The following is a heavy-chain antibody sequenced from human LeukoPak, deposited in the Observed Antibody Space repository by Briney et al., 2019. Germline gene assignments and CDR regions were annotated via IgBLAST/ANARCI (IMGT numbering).Heavy chain of an antibody. CDR2: IFHTGSGST. CDR1: GGSISPYY. CDR3: ARHAVYAGSGWAFDY. D-gene: IGHD6-19*01. J-gene: IGHJ4*02. V-gene: IGHV4-59*08. Sequence: SETLSLTCTVSGGSISPYYWSWIRQPPGKGLEWIAYIFHTGSGSTSHNPSLKSRVTISVDTSKNQFSLNLNSVTAADTAVYYCARHAVYAGSGWAFDYWGQGTLVTVSS.